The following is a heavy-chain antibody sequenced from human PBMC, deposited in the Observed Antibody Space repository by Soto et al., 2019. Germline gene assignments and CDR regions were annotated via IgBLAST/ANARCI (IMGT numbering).Heavy chain of an antibody. CDR1: GFTVSSNY. CDR3: ARDKGYDILTGYYRNYYYGMDV. CDR2: IYSGGST. J-gene: IGHJ6*02. D-gene: IGHD3-9*01. V-gene: IGHV3-66*01. Sequence: PGGSLRLSCAASGFTVSSNYMSWVRQAPGKGLEWVSVIYSGGSTYYADSVKGRFTISRDNSKNTLYLQMNSLRAEDTAVYYCARDKGYDILTGYYRNYYYGMDVWGQGTTVTVS.